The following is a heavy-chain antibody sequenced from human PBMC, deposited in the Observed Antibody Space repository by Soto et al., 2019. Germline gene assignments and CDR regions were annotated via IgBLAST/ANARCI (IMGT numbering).Heavy chain of an antibody. CDR3: ARAGVTPHFFDY. J-gene: IGHJ4*02. CDR1: GFSVRTNY. CDR2: FESGGSI. V-gene: IGHV3-53*02. Sequence: EVQLVETGGGLIQPGGSLRLSCAASGFSVRTNYMSWVRQAPGNGLEWVSVFESGGSIYYADSVKGRFIISRDYAKNTVYLQMNSLRADDTAVYYCARAGVTPHFFDYWGQETLVTVSS. D-gene: IGHD2-21*02.